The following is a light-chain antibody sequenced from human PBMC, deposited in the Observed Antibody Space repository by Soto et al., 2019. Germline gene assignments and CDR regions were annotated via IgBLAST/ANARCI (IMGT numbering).Light chain of an antibody. CDR1: QSISSW. Sequence: DIQMTQSPSTLSASVGDRVTITCRASQSISSWLAWYQQKPGKAPKLLIYKASSLESGVPSRFSGSGSGTKFTLPISSLQPDDFVTYYCQQYNSYSRTLGQGTKVEIK. CDR3: QQYNSYSRT. CDR2: KAS. J-gene: IGKJ1*01. V-gene: IGKV1-5*03.